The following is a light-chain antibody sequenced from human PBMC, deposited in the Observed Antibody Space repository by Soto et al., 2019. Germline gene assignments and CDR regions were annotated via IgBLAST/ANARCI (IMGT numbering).Light chain of an antibody. CDR3: SSYTAGGTI. V-gene: IGLV2-14*01. J-gene: IGLJ1*01. CDR2: EVS. Sequence: QSVLTQPASVSGSPGQSITISCTGTSGDVGGYYYVSWYQQLPGKAPKLIISEVSNRPSGVSNRFSGSNSGNTSSLTVSGLQAEDEADYYCSSYTAGGTIFGTGTKVTVL. CDR1: SGDVGGYYY.